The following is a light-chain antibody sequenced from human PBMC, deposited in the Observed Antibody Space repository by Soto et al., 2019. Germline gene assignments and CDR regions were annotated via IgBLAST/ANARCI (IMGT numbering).Light chain of an antibody. CDR1: QSVSSSC. CDR2: GAC. J-gene: IGKJ1*01. CDR3: QLFGSSRGT. Sequence: ELVLTQAPGTLSFSPGERATLSGRASQSVSSSCLAWYLHKPGQAPRLLIYGACSRATGIPDRFSGSGSGTDFTLTISTLEPDDFAVYYCQLFGSSRGTFGHGTKVEIK. V-gene: IGKV3-20*01.